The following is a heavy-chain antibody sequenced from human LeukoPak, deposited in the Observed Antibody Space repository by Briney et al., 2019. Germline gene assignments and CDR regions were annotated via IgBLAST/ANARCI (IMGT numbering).Heavy chain of an antibody. Sequence: SETLSLTCSVSGGSISSYFWSWIRQPPGKGLEWIGYIYYSGSTNYNPPLKSRVTISVDTSKNQFSLKLSSVTAADTAVYYCARVRCSGGSCYSPVYYYYGMDVWGQGTTVTVSS. CDR2: IYYSGST. CDR3: ARVRCSGGSCYSPVYYYYGMDV. CDR1: GGSISSYF. V-gene: IGHV4-59*01. J-gene: IGHJ6*02. D-gene: IGHD2-15*01.